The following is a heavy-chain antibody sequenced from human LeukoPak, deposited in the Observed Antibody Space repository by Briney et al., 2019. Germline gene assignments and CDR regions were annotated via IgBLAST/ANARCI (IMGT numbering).Heavy chain of an antibody. J-gene: IGHJ6*02. D-gene: IGHD1-1*01. CDR2: IYSDGST. Sequence: PGGSLRLSCAASGFTVSNNYMSWVRQAPEKGLEWVSVIYSDGSTYYADSVKGRFTISRDNFKNTLYLQMNSLRAEDTAVYYCASQLDPYYYYYGMDVWGQGTTVTVSS. V-gene: IGHV3-53*01. CDR1: GFTVSNNY. CDR3: ASQLDPYYYYYGMDV.